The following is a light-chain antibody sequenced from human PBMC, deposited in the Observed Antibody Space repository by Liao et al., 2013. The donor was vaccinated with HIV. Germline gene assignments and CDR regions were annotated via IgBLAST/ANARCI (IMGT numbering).Light chain of an antibody. V-gene: IGLV3-1*01. J-gene: IGLJ1*01. Sequence: SYDLTQSSSVSVSPGQTASITCSGDKLGDKYVCWYQKKAGQSPLLVIYQDDKRPSGIPERFSASNSGHAATLTISGTQSLDEADYYCQAWDTATSSVFGTGTKVTVL. CDR2: QDD. CDR3: QAWDTATSSV. CDR1: KLGDKY.